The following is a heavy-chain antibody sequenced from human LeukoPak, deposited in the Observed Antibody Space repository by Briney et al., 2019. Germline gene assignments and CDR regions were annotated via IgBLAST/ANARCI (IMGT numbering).Heavy chain of an antibody. CDR1: GFTFSSYA. V-gene: IGHV3-23*01. D-gene: IGHD2-2*01. CDR3: ARAQRFRSTSAGDGYYYGMDV. CDR2: ISGSGGST. Sequence: GGSLRLSCAASGFTFSSYAMSWVRQAPGKGLEWVSAISGSGGSTYYADSVKGRFTISRDNSKNTLYLQMNSLRAGDTAVYYCARAQRFRSTSAGDGYYYGMDVWGQGTTVTVSS. J-gene: IGHJ6*02.